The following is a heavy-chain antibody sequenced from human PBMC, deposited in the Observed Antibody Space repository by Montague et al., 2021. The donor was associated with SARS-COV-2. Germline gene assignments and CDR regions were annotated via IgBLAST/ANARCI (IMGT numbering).Heavy chain of an antibody. Sequence: CAISGDSVSSKSVAWNWIRQSPSRGLEWLGRTYYRSKWYSDYAESVKXRLVITPDTSKNQVSLQLNSVIPEDTAVYFCASSDITLISFDAFDIWGQGTMVTVSS. CDR1: GDSVSSKSVA. CDR3: ASSDITLISFDAFDI. V-gene: IGHV6-1*01. D-gene: IGHD1-20*01. CDR2: TYYRSKWYS. J-gene: IGHJ3*02.